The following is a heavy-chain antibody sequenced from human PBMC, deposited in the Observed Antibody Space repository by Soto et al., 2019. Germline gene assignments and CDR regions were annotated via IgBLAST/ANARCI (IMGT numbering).Heavy chain of an antibody. CDR3: AQMWFGELWHGMDV. CDR2: IIPILDVA. D-gene: IGHD3-10*01. J-gene: IGHJ6*02. V-gene: IGHV1-69*02. CDR1: GGDLLSYT. Sequence: QLVQSGAEVKKPGSSVKVSCKASGGDLLSYTISWVRQAPGQGPEWMGTIIPILDVAKNAQKFHGRVAITADKGTSTVYMELRSLRSDDTAVYYCAQMWFGELWHGMDVWGQGTTITVSS.